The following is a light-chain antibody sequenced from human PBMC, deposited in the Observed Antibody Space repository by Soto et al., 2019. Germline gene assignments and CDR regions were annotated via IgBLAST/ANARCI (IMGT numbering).Light chain of an antibody. J-gene: IGLJ1*01. Sequence: QSALTQPASVSGSPGQSITISCTGSSSDVGGYNYVSWFQQHPDKAPKVIISEVSDRPSGVSNRFSGSKSGNTASLTISGLQAEDEADYYRGSYTSRRTYVFGTGTKLNVL. CDR3: GSYTSRRTYV. CDR2: EVS. CDR1: SSDVGGYNY. V-gene: IGLV2-14*01.